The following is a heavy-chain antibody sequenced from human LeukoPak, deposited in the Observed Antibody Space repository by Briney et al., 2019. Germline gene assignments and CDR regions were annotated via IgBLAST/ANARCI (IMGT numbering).Heavy chain of an antibody. Sequence: PGGSLRLSCAASGFTFSSYAMSWVRQAPGKGLEWVSAISGSGGSTYYADSVKGRFTISRDNSKNTLYLQMNSLRAEDTAVYYCAKEVGGFGELLDMFDYWGQGTLVTVSS. D-gene: IGHD3-10*01. V-gene: IGHV3-23*01. CDR2: ISGSGGST. J-gene: IGHJ4*02. CDR3: AKEVGGFGELLDMFDY. CDR1: GFTFSSYA.